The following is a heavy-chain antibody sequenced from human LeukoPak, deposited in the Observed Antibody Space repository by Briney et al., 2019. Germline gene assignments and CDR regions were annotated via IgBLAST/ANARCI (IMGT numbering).Heavy chain of an antibody. V-gene: IGHV3-23*01. D-gene: IGHD5-18*01. CDR3: RIQLWLSAFDI. CDR2: ISGSGGST. J-gene: IGHJ3*02. Sequence: PGRSLRLSCAASGFTFSSYGMHWVRQAPGKGLEWVSAISGSGGSTYYADSVKGRFTISRDNSKNTLYLQMNSLRAEDTAVYYCRIQLWLSAFDIWGQGTMVTVSS. CDR1: GFTFSSYG.